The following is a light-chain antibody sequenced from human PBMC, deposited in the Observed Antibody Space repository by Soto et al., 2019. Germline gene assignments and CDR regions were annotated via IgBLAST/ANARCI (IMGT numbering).Light chain of an antibody. Sequence: EIVMTQSPATLSVSPGERVTLSCRASQSVSSNLAWYQQKPGKAPRLLIYGASTRATGIPARFSGSVSGTEFTLTISSVQSEDFAVYYCQQYNNWPTCGQVTRLEIK. V-gene: IGKV3-15*01. J-gene: IGKJ5*01. CDR2: GAS. CDR3: QQYNNWPT. CDR1: QSVSSN.